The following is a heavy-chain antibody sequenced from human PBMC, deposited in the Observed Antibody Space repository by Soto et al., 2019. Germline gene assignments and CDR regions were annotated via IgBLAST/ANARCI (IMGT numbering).Heavy chain of an antibody. CDR2: ICSSSTYI. Sequence: KPGGSLRLSCVASGFTFSTYSMNWVRQAPGKGLEWVSSICSSSTYIYYADSLKGRFTISRDNAKNSLYLQMNSLRAEDTAVYYCARGYCDNGICSGFDPWGQGTLVTVSS. V-gene: IGHV3-21*06. CDR3: ARGYCDNGICSGFDP. CDR1: GFTFSTYS. D-gene: IGHD2-8*01. J-gene: IGHJ5*02.